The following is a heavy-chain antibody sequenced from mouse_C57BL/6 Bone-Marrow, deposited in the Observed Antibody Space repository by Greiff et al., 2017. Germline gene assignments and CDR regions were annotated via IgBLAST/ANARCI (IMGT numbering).Heavy chain of an antibody. J-gene: IGHJ2*01. Sequence: QVHVKQSGPELVKPGASVKLSCKASGYTFTSYDINWVKQRPKQGLEWIGWIYPRDGSTKYNEKFKGKATLTVDTSSSTAYIELHSLTSEDSAVYFCATGGKDYWGQGTTLTVSS. CDR2: IYPRDGST. CDR3: ATGGKDY. CDR1: GYTFTSYD. D-gene: IGHD2-1*01. V-gene: IGHV1-85*01.